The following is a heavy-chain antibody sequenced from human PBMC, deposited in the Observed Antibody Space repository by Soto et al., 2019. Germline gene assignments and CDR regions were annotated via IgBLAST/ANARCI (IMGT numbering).Heavy chain of an antibody. D-gene: IGHD6-19*01. CDR3: ARSSHKESWFDP. CDR2: IYYSGST. V-gene: IGHV4-39*07. CDR1: GGSISSSSYY. J-gene: IGHJ5*02. Sequence: SETLSLTCTVSGGSISSSSYYWGWIRQPPGKGLEWIGSIYYSGSTNYNPSLKSRATLSVDTSKNQFSLKVRSVTAADTAVYYCARSSHKESWFDPWGQGTLVTVSS.